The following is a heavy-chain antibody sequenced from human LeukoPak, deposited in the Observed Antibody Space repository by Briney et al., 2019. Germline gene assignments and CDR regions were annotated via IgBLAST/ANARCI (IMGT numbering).Heavy chain of an antibody. Sequence: SETLSLTCTVSGGSISSYYWSWIRQSPGQGLECIGYISNSGNTNYNHSLASRVTMSLDTSINQFSLKLDSVTPADTAVYYCASTYSSRFYFDFWGQGSLVTVSS. D-gene: IGHD6-13*01. CDR2: ISNSGNT. CDR3: ASTYSSRFYFDF. CDR1: GGSISSYY. J-gene: IGHJ4*02. V-gene: IGHV4-59*01.